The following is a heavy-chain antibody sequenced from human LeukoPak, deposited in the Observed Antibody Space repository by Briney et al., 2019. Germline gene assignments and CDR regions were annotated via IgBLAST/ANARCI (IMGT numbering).Heavy chain of an antibody. Sequence: SETLSLTCTVSGGSISTYYWSWIRQPPGKGLEWIGYLYYNGRTNYNPSLKSRVTLSLDTSKNQFSLKLSSVTAADTAVYYCARGSSYDGWFDPWGQGTLVTVSS. CDR1: GGSISTYY. CDR3: ARGSSYDGWFDP. CDR2: LYYNGRT. D-gene: IGHD5-18*01. V-gene: IGHV4-59*08. J-gene: IGHJ5*02.